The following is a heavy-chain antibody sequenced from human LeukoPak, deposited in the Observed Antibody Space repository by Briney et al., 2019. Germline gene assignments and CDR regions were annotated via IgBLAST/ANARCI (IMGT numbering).Heavy chain of an antibody. CDR3: ARGRGSNWGGGSDY. V-gene: IGHV1-2*02. Sequence: ASVKVSCKASGYTFTDYSMHWVRQGQAPGQGLEWMGWINSNGGATNYAQKFQGRVTLTRDTSSNTAYMEMNSLTSDDTAVYYCARGRGSNWGGGSDYWGQGTLVTVSS. CDR1: GYTFTDYS. CDR2: INSNGGAT. D-gene: IGHD3-16*01. J-gene: IGHJ4*02.